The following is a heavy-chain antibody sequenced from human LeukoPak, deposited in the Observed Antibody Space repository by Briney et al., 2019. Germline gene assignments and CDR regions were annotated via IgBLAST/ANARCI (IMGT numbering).Heavy chain of an antibody. CDR1: GGTFSSYA. CDR2: IIPIFGTA. CDR3: ASCSSTGYYYYYYMDV. V-gene: IGHV1-69*06. D-gene: IGHD2-2*01. Sequence: SVKVSCKASGGTFSSYAISWVRQAPGQGLEWMGGIIPIFGTANYAQKFQGRVTITADKSTSTAYMELSSLRSEDTAVYYCASCSSTGYYYYYYMDVWGKGTTVTVSS. J-gene: IGHJ6*03.